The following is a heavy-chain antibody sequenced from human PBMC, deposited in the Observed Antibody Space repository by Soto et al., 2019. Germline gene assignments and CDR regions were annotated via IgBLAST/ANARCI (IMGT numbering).Heavy chain of an antibody. CDR3: ARGQGIGCYEDLDY. CDR1: GYAFIAYH. J-gene: IGHJ4*01. V-gene: IGHV1-2*04. CDR2: INPNSGGT. D-gene: IGHD6-19*01. Sequence: QVHLLQSGAEVQKPGASVKVSCKASGYAFIAYHMHWVRQAHGQGLEWMGWINPNSGGTNFAQKFQDWNTMTRDTYINTDYMEMRRLNSDDTAVDYCARGQGIGCYEDLDYWGHGNLVTVSS.